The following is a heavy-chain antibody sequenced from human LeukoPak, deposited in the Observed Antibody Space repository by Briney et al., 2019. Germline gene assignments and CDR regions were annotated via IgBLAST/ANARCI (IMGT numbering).Heavy chain of an antibody. CDR2: IFDSGST. CDR3: AKSHGYGLIDI. CDR1: SGAITTSNYY. D-gene: IGHD3-22*01. V-gene: IGHV4-39*07. J-gene: IGHJ3*02. Sequence: PSETLSLTCTVSSGAITTSNYYWGWVRQPPGKALEWSGNIFDSGSTYYSPSLNSRVTISLETSRNQFSLKLNSVTPADTAVYYCAKSHGYGLIDIWGQGTMVTVSS.